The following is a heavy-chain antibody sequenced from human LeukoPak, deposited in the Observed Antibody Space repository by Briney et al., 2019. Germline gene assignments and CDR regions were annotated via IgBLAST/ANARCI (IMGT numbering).Heavy chain of an antibody. CDR1: GITFSTYE. Sequence: GGSLRLSCAASGITFSTYEMTWVRQTPGRGQEWISYISHTGATIHYAGSVKGRFTISRDNAKNSLYLQMNNLRVEDTAIYYCARDPTSGWYFDYWGQGTLVTVSS. J-gene: IGHJ4*02. D-gene: IGHD6-19*01. V-gene: IGHV3-48*03. CDR3: ARDPTSGWYFDY. CDR2: ISHTGATI.